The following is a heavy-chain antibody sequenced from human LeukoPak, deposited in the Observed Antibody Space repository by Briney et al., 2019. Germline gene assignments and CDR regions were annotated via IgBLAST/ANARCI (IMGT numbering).Heavy chain of an antibody. CDR1: GGSFSGYY. V-gene: IGHV4-34*01. Sequence: SETLSLTCAVYGGSFSGYYWSWIRQPPGKGLEWIREINHSGSTNYNPSHKSRVTISVDTSKNQFSLKLSSVTAADTAVYYCVRGRWVRQSFDYWGQGTLVTVSS. J-gene: IGHJ4*02. CDR2: INHSGST. D-gene: IGHD5-12*01. CDR3: VRGRWVRQSFDY.